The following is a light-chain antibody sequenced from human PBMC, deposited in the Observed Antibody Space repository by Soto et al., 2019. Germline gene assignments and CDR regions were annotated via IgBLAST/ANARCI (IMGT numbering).Light chain of an antibody. Sequence: QAVVTQDPSFSGSPGGSVTLTCGFTCGSVSTPDYPSWYQHNPGQPPRTLIYITNIPSSGVPHRFSGSNLGNTASLTISGAQADDEADYYCALNVARGTWVFGGGTKVTVL. CDR2: ITN. CDR1: CGSVSTPDY. V-gene: IGLV8-61*01. CDR3: ALNVARGTWV. J-gene: IGLJ3*02.